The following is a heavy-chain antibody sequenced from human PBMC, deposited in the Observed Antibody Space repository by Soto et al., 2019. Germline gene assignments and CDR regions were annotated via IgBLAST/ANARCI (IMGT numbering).Heavy chain of an antibody. CDR2: INHSGST. D-gene: IGHD3-10*01. J-gene: IGHJ6*03. CDR3: AKVGDVFYYYYYMXF. CDR1: GGSFSGYY. Sequence: SETLSITCAVYGGSFSGYYWSWIRQPPGKGLEWIGEINHSGSTNYNPSLKSRLTISVDTSKTQFSLKLSSVTAADTAVYYCAKVGDVFYYYYYMXFWGKGTTVTVSS. V-gene: IGHV4-34*01.